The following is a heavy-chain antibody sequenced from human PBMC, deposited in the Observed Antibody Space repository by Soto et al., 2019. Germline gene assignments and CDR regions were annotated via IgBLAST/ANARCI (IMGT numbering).Heavy chain of an antibody. CDR3: ARDNSGY. J-gene: IGHJ4*02. CDR1: GFTFSSYW. D-gene: IGHD3-22*01. CDR2: IKQDGSEK. V-gene: IGHV3-7*05. Sequence: ESGGGLVQPGGSLRLSCTASGFTFSSYWMSWVRQAPGKGLEWLANIKQDGSEKYYVGSVRGRFTISRDNTKNSLYLQMNSLRAEDTAVYYCARDNSGYWGQGTLVTVSS.